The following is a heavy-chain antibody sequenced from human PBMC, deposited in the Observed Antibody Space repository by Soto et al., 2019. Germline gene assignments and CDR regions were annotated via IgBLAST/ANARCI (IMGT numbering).Heavy chain of an antibody. CDR3: ARGLGVVPAAYYYYMDA. D-gene: IGHD2-2*01. CDR1: GGSFSGYY. CDR2: INHSGST. J-gene: IGHJ6*03. V-gene: IGHV4-34*01. Sequence: SETLSLTCAVYGGSFSGYYWSWIRQPPGKGLEWIGEINHSGSTNYNPSLKSRVTISVDTSKNQFSLKLSSVTAADTAVYYCARGLGVVPAAYYYYMDAWGKGTTVTVSS.